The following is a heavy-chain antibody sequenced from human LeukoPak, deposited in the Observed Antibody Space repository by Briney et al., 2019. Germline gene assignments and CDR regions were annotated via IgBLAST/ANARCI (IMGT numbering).Heavy chain of an antibody. CDR2: IKQDGSEK. CDR3: ARVEDSGYDFFDY. Sequence: GGSLRLSCAASGFTFSSHWMSWVRQAPGKGLEWVANIKQDGSEKYYVDSVKGRFTISRDNAKNSLYLQMNSLRAEDTAVYYCARVEDSGYDFFDYWGQGTLVTVSS. D-gene: IGHD5-12*01. CDR1: GFTFSSHW. V-gene: IGHV3-7*03. J-gene: IGHJ4*02.